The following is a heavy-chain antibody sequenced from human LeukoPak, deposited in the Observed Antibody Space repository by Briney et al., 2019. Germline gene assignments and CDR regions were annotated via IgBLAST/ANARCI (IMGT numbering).Heavy chain of an antibody. Sequence: ASVKVSCKASGGTFSSYAISWVRQAPGQGLEWMGRIIPILGIANYAQKFQGRVTITADKSTSTAYMELSSLRSEDTAVYYCARAVGIAVVGTKGDYFDYWGQGTLVTVSS. CDR1: GGTFSSYA. CDR2: IIPILGIA. D-gene: IGHD6-19*01. V-gene: IGHV1-69*04. CDR3: ARAVGIAVVGTKGDYFDY. J-gene: IGHJ4*02.